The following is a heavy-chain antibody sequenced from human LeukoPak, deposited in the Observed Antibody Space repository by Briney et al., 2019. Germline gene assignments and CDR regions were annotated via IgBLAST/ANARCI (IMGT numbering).Heavy chain of an antibody. D-gene: IGHD5-24*01. CDR2: ISQEGSEK. CDR3: ARERDGRFDY. V-gene: IGHV3-7*01. CDR1: GLTFRSFW. J-gene: IGHJ4*02. Sequence: GGSLRLSCEVSGLTFRSFWMSWVRQAPGKGLEWVANISQEGSEKYFVDSVKGRFTISRDNAKNSLHLQMNTLTAEDTAVYYCARERDGRFDYWGQGTLVTVSS.